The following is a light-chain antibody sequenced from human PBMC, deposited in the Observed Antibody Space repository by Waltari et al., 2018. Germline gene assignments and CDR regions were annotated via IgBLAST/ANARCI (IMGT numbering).Light chain of an antibody. CDR2: GAS. Sequence: DIQMTQSPSSLSASVGDRVTITCRASQPITNSYSWFQQKSGEAPKSLIYGASNLQGGVPSKFCGSGYGTDFTLTISSLQPEDFATYYCLQYNSYPRTFGPGTKVEIK. CDR1: QPITNS. CDR3: LQYNSYPRT. J-gene: IGKJ1*01. V-gene: IGKV1-16*02.